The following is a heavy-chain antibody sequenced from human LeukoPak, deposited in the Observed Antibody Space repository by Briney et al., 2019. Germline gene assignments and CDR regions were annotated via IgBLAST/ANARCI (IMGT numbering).Heavy chain of an antibody. CDR1: GGSLSNYY. J-gene: IGHJ4*02. V-gene: IGHV4-59*08. D-gene: IGHD6-19*01. CDR2: IYYSGGT. CDR3: ARATIAVAGDFDY. Sequence: PSETLSLTCIVSGGSLSNYYWGWIRQPPGKELEWIGNIYYSGGTNYNPSLKSRVTFSVDTSKNQFSLRLSSVTAADTAVYYCARATIAVAGDFDYWGQGTLVTVSS.